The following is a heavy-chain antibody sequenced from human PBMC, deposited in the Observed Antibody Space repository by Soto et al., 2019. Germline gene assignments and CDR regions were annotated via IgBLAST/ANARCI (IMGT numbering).Heavy chain of an antibody. J-gene: IGHJ4*02. V-gene: IGHV5-10-1*01. CDR1: GYSFTTYW. D-gene: IGHD2-15*01. CDR2: IDPSDSYT. Sequence: GESLKISCNGSGYSFTTYWISWVRQVPGKGLEWMGRIDPSDSYTNYSPSFQGHVTISADKSISTAYLQWISLKASDTAMYYCARHPIYCSGGSCYPDYWGQGTLVTVSS. CDR3: ARHPIYCSGGSCYPDY.